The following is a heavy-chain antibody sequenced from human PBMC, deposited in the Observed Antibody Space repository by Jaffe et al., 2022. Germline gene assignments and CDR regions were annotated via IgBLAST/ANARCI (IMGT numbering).Heavy chain of an antibody. CDR2: ISGSGDAS. J-gene: IGHJ4*02. D-gene: IGHD3-10*01. CDR3: TRGMGYYFASGRWDF. CDR1: GFTFRSHA. Sequence: EVQLLQSGGGLLQPGGSLRLSCEASGFTFRSHAMSWVRQAPGQGLEWVSGISGSGDASYYSDSVKGRSTVSRDNSKNTLLLQMNSVRVEDTATYFCTRGMGYYFASGRWDFWGQGTLVTVSS. V-gene: IGHV3-23*01.